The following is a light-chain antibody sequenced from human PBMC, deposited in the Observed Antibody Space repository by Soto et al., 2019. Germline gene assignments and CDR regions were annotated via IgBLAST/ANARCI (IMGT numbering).Light chain of an antibody. Sequence: ESVFTQSPGTLSLSPGERVTLSCRASQRFGISNLAWYQQKPGQAPRLLIYSTSSRATGIPDRFSGTGSGTDFTLTISRLGPEDFAVYYCQQYGNSPWTFGQGTKVDI. CDR3: QQYGNSPWT. V-gene: IGKV3-20*01. CDR1: QRFGISN. J-gene: IGKJ1*01. CDR2: STS.